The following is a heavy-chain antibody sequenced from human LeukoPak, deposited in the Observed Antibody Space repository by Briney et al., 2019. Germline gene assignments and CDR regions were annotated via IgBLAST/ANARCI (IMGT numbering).Heavy chain of an antibody. CDR3: VRHNHMDV. J-gene: IGHJ6*02. CDR1: GYTFTTYS. Sequence: ASVKVSCKASGYTFTTYSMHWVRQAPGQGLEWMAIIDLSGGSTDYTQKFQGRVTMTRDTSTSTVYMELSSLRSEDTAVYYCVRHNHMDVWGQGTTVTVSS. CDR2: IDLSGGST. V-gene: IGHV1-46*01.